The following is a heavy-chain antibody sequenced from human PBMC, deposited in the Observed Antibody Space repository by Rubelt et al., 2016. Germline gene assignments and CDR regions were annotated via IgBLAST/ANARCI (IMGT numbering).Heavy chain of an antibody. CDR2: IIHSGST. D-gene: IGHD5-18*01. Sequence: QVQLQQWGAGLLKPSETLSLTCAVYGGSFSGYYWSWIRQPPGKGLEWIGEIIHSGSTNYNPSLKRRVTISVDTSKNQFSLKLSSVTAADTAVYYCARLVDTAMVDYWGQGTLVTVSS. V-gene: IGHV4-34*12. CDR1: GGSFSGYY. CDR3: ARLVDTAMVDY. J-gene: IGHJ4*02.